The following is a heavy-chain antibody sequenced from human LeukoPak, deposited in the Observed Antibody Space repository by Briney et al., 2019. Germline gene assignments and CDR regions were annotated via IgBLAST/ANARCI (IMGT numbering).Heavy chain of an antibody. Sequence: GGSLRLSCAASGFTVSSNYMSWVRQAPGKGLEWVSVIYSGGSTYYADSVKGRFTISKDNSKNTLYLQMNSLRAEDTAVYYCAKIIAAAGTSPGATYWYFDLWGRGTLVTVSS. CDR3: AKIIAAAGTSPGATYWYFDL. D-gene: IGHD6-13*01. CDR1: GFTVSSNY. J-gene: IGHJ2*01. V-gene: IGHV3-53*01. CDR2: IYSGGST.